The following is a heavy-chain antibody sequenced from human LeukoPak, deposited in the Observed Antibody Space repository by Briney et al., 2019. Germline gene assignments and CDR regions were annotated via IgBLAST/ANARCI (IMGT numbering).Heavy chain of an antibody. CDR2: IYHSGIT. D-gene: IGHD2/OR15-2a*01. CDR1: GDSITNTNYY. Sequence: SETLSLTCTVSGDSITNTNYYWAWIRQSPGEGLEWIGSIYHSGITYYTPSLKSRVSISVDTSKNQLSLKVTSVTASDTAVYYCAREWQYQFDYWGQGSLVTVSS. J-gene: IGHJ4*02. CDR3: AREWQYQFDY. V-gene: IGHV4-39*07.